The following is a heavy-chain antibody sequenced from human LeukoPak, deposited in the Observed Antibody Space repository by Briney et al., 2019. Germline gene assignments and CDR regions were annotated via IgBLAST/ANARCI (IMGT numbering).Heavy chain of an antibody. Sequence: GGSLRLSCAASGFTFNDHAMHWVRQAPGKGLEWVSGISWHSGTIDYADSVKGRFTISRDNAKNSLYLQMNSLRAEDTAFYYCAKETSGRDFDYWGQGTLVAVSS. J-gene: IGHJ4*02. CDR1: GFTFNDHA. CDR2: ISWHSGTI. D-gene: IGHD2-2*01. CDR3: AKETSGRDFDY. V-gene: IGHV3-9*01.